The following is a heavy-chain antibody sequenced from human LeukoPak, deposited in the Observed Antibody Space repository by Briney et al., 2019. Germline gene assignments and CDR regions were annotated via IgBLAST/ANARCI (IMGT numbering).Heavy chain of an antibody. CDR3: AREYYYDSSGCYDY. Sequence: PSETLSLTCTVSGGSISSYYWSWIRQPAGKGLEWIGRIHTSGSTNYNPSLKSRVTMSVDTSKNQFSLKLSSVTAADTAVYYCAREYYYDSSGCYDYWGQGTLVTVSS. J-gene: IGHJ4*02. CDR2: IHTSGST. V-gene: IGHV4-4*07. D-gene: IGHD3-22*01. CDR1: GGSISSYY.